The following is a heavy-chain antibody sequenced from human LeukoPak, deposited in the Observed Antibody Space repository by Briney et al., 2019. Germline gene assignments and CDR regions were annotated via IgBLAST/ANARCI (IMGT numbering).Heavy chain of an antibody. D-gene: IGHD3-16*02. J-gene: IGHJ4*02. V-gene: IGHV3-48*03. CDR2: ISSSGSTI. Sequence: GGSLRLSCAASGFTFSSYEMNWVRQAPGKGLEWVSYISSSGSTIYYADSVKGRLTISRANAKNSLYLQMNSLRAEDTAVYYCARDRFTPISSGPRGYWGQGTLVTVSS. CDR3: ARDRFTPISSGPRGY. CDR1: GFTFSSYE.